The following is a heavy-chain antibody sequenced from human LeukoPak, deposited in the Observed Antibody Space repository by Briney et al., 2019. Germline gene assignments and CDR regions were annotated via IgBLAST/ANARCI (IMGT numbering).Heavy chain of an antibody. CDR3: ARGVVVTAIFDY. D-gene: IGHD2-21*02. CDR1: GGSFSGYY. Sequence: SEALSLTCAVYGGSFSGYYWSWIRQPPGKGLEWIGEINHSGSTNYNPSLKSRVTISVDTSKNQFSLKLSSVTAADTAVYYCARGVVVTAIFDYWGQGTLVTVSS. CDR2: INHSGST. J-gene: IGHJ4*02. V-gene: IGHV4-34*01.